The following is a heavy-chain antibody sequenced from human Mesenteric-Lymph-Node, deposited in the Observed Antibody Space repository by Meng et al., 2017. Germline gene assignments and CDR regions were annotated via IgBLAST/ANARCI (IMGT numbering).Heavy chain of an antibody. CDR1: GCTFTGYY. CDR2: INPDTGGT. J-gene: IGHJ4*02. V-gene: IGHV1-2*06. Sequence: QVELVHSGAEVKKPGASVRVSCEASGCTFTGYYVHWVRQAPGQGLEWMGRINPDTGGTNYAQKFQGRVTMTRDTSISTAYMELSTLKSDDTAVYYCAKDVQWLVLYYFDYWGQGTLVTVSS. CDR3: AKDVQWLVLYYFDY. D-gene: IGHD6-19*01.